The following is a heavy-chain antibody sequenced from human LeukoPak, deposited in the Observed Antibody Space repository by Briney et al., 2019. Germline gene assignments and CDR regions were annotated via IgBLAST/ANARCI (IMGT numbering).Heavy chain of an antibody. J-gene: IGHJ4*02. CDR2: IYYSGTT. D-gene: IGHD3-10*01. Sequence: SETLSLTCTVSGGSISSSSYYWGWIRQPPGKGLEWIGSIYYSGTTYYNPSLKSRVTISVGTPKNQFSLKLSSVTAADTAVYYCAREFATSGPGPDWGQGTLVTVSS. V-gene: IGHV4-39*07. CDR1: GGSISSSSYY. CDR3: AREFATSGPGPD.